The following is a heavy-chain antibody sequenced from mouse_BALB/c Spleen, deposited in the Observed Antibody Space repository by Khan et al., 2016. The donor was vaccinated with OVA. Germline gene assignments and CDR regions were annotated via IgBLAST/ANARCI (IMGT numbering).Heavy chain of an antibody. V-gene: IGHV2-6-5*01. CDR2: IWGGGST. Sequence: QMQLEESGPGLVAPSQNLSITCTVSGFSSSDYGVSWIRQPPGKGLEWLGVIWGGGSTYYNSALKSRLSISKDNSKSQVFLKMSSLQSDDTAMFYCAKGVWSYYYTLDYWGQGTSVTVSS. J-gene: IGHJ4*01. CDR1: GFSSSDYG. CDR3: AKGVWSYYYTLDY.